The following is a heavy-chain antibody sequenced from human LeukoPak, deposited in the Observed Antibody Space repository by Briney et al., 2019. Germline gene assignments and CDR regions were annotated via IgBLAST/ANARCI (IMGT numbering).Heavy chain of an antibody. Sequence: SETLSLTCTVSGGSISSSSYYWGWIRQPPGKGLEWIGSIYYSGSTCYNPSLKSRVTISVDTSKNQFSLKLSSVTAADTAVYYCVVFWSGASHNWGQGTLVTVSS. CDR3: VVFWSGASHN. J-gene: IGHJ4*02. CDR2: IYYSGST. CDR1: GGSISSSSYY. V-gene: IGHV4-39*01. D-gene: IGHD3-3*01.